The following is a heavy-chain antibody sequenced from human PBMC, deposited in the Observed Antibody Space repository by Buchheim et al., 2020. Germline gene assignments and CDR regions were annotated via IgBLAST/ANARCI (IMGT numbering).Heavy chain of an antibody. CDR2: IYYSGST. Sequence: QVQLQQWGAGLLKPSETLPLTCTVSGGSISSYYWSWIRQPPGKGLEWIGYIYYSGSTNYNPSLKSRVTISVDTSKNQFSLKLSSVTAADTAVYYCASNSYSSGWYSTFDYWGQGTL. CDR3: ASNSYSSGWYSTFDY. CDR1: GGSISSYY. D-gene: IGHD6-19*01. V-gene: IGHV4-59*08. J-gene: IGHJ4*02.